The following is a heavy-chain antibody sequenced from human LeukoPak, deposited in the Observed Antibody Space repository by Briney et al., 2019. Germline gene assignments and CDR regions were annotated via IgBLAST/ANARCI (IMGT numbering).Heavy chain of an antibody. Sequence: SETLSLTCTVSGVSISCYYWSWIQQPRGKGLEWIGYIYYSGSTNYNPSLKSRVTISVDTSKNQYALKLSSMTAADPAVYYCAIHYGSGSYYYYYYGMDVWGQGTTVTVSS. CDR1: GVSISCYY. D-gene: IGHD3-10*01. J-gene: IGHJ6*02. CDR2: IYYSGST. CDR3: AIHYGSGSYYYYYYGMDV. V-gene: IGHV4-59*08.